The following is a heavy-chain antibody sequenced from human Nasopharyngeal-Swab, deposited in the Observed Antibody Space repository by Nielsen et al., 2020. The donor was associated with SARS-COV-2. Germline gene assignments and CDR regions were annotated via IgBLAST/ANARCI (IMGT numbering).Heavy chain of an antibody. CDR1: GFTFSSYA. V-gene: IGHV3-23*01. J-gene: IGHJ4*02. D-gene: IGHD6-19*01. CDR3: AKGYSSGWYFPGY. CDR2: ISGSGGST. Sequence: ETLSPTCAASGFTFSSYAMSWVRQAPGKGLEWVSAISGSGGSTYYADSVKGRFTISRDNSKNTLYLQMNSLRAENTAVYYCAKGYSSGWYFPGYWGQGTLVTVSS.